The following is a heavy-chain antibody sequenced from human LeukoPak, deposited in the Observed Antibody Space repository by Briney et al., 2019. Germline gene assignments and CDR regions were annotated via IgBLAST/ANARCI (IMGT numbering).Heavy chain of an antibody. CDR3: ARGRYGDY. J-gene: IGHJ4*02. D-gene: IGHD4-17*01. CDR2: INPSGST. CDR1: GGSFSGNY. V-gene: IGHV4-34*01. Sequence: PSETLSHTCAVYGGSFSGNYWSWIRQPPGKGLEWIGEINPSGSTNYNPSLKSRVTISIDTPKNQFSLKLSSVTAADTAVYYCARGRYGDYWGQGTLVTVSS.